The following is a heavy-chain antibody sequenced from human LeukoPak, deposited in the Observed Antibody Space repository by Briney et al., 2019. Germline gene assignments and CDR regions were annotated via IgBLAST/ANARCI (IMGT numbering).Heavy chain of an antibody. CDR2: IYYSGST. CDR1: AGSISSYY. Sequence: SETLSLTCTVSAGSISSYYWSWIRQPPGKGLEWIGYIYYSGSTNYSPSLKSRVTISVDTSKNQFSLKLSSVTAADTAVYYCARGYYYDGSVFDYWGLGTLVTVSS. D-gene: IGHD3-22*01. J-gene: IGHJ4*02. V-gene: IGHV4-59*01. CDR3: ARGYYYDGSVFDY.